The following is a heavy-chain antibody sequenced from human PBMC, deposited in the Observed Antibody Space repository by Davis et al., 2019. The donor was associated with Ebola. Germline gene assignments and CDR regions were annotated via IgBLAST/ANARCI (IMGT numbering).Heavy chain of an antibody. Sequence: SETLSLTCAVSGGSISSINWWSWVRRPPGKGLEWIGEIYHSGSTNYNPSLKSRVTISVDKSKNQFSLKLSSVTAADTAVYYCARGYSSGWYYDYWGQGTLVTVSS. CDR1: GGSISSINW. CDR3: ARGYSSGWYYDY. J-gene: IGHJ4*02. CDR2: IYHSGST. D-gene: IGHD6-19*01. V-gene: IGHV4-4*02.